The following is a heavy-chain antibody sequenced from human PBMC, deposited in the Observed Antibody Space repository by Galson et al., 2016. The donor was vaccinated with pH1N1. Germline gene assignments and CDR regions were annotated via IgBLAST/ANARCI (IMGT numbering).Heavy chain of an antibody. CDR1: GFTFDDYA. J-gene: IGHJ4*02. V-gene: IGHV3-9*01. CDR2: ISWDSGSI. CDR3: AKVTGYLYGYVDY. Sequence: SLRLSCAASGFTFDDYAMHWVRQAPGKGLEWVSGISWDSGSIGYADSVKGRSTISRDNAKNSLHLQMNRLRAEDTALYYCAKVTGYLYGYVDYWGQGTLVTVSS. D-gene: IGHD5-18*01.